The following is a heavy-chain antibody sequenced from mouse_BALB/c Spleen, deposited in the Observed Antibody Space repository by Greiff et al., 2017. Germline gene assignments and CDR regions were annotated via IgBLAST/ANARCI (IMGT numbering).Heavy chain of an antibody. J-gene: IGHJ2*01. CDR2: ISYSGST. CDR1: GYSITSDYA. Sequence: EVQGVESGPGLVKPSQSLSLTCTVTGYSITSDYAWNWIRQFPGNKLEWMGYISYSGSTSYNPSLKSRISITRDTSKNQFFLQLNSVTTEDTATYYCARDATVGCFDYWGQGTTLTVSS. V-gene: IGHV3-2*02. CDR3: ARDATVGCFDY. D-gene: IGHD1-1*01.